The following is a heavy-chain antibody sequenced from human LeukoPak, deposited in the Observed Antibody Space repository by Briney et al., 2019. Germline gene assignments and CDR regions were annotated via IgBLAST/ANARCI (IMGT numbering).Heavy chain of an antibody. CDR3: ARDYADYVGYFFFDY. CDR1: EFTFNNYA. V-gene: IGHV3-23*01. Sequence: GGSLRLSCAASEFTFNNYAMNWVRQAPGKGLEWVSSISGGGETTYYADSAKGRFTISRDNSQNTLYLQMDSLRAEDTAVYYCARDYADYVGYFFFDYWGQGTLVTVSS. J-gene: IGHJ4*02. D-gene: IGHD4-17*01. CDR2: ISGGGETT.